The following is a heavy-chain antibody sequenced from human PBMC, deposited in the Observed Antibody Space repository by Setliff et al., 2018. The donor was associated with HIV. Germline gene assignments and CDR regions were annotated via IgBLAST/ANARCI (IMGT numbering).Heavy chain of an antibody. CDR1: GYTFSGYY. CDR3: AREKRSSTWLYSSGGTVDY. Sequence: GASVKVSCKASGYTFSGYYMHWVRQAPGQGLEWMGWINPNSGGTNYAQKFQGRVTMTGDTSISTVYMELSSLRSDDTAVYYCAREKRSSTWLYSSGGTVDYWGLGTLVTVSS. J-gene: IGHJ4*02. D-gene: IGHD6-25*01. CDR2: INPNSGGT. V-gene: IGHV1-2*02.